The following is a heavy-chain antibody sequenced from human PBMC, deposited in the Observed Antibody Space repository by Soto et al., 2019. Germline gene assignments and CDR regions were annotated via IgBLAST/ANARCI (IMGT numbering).Heavy chain of an antibody. V-gene: IGHV3-9*01. J-gene: IGHJ3*01. CDR1: GFTFDDYA. Sequence: GGSLRLSCAAPGFTFDDYAMHWVRQAPGKGLEWVSGISWNSGSIGYADSVKGRFTISRDNAKNSLYLQMNSLRAEDTALYYCAKAPVFYCGSTSRYVFDFWGQGTMVTGSS. CDR3: AKAPVFYCGSTSRYVFDF. CDR2: ISWNSGSI. D-gene: IGHD2-2*01.